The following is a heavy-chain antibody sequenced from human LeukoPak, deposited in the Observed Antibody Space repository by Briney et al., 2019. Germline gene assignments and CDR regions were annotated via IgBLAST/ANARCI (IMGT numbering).Heavy chain of an antibody. J-gene: IGHJ1*01. CDR2: IYYSGST. CDR3: ARDAGYCSSSSCGAYFQH. D-gene: IGHD2-2*01. CDR1: GGSISSSSYY. V-gene: IGHV4-39*02. Sequence: PSETLSLTCTVSGGSISSSSYYWGWIRQPPGKGLEWIGSIYYSGSTYYNPSLKSRVTISVDTSKNQFSLKLSSVTAADTAVYYCARDAGYCSSSSCGAYFQHWGQGTLVTVSS.